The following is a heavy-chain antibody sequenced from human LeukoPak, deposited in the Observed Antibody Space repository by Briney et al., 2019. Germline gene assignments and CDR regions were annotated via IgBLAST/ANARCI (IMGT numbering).Heavy chain of an antibody. CDR1: GFTFSSYG. CDR3: AKDLGTTVVTPY. V-gene: IGHV3-30*18. J-gene: IGHJ4*02. D-gene: IGHD4-23*01. Sequence: GRSLRLSCAASGFTFSSYGMHWVRQAPDKGLEWVAVISYDGSNKYYADSVKGRFTISRDNSKNTLYLQMNSLRAEDTAVYYCAKDLGTTVVTPYWGQGTLVTVSS. CDR2: ISYDGSNK.